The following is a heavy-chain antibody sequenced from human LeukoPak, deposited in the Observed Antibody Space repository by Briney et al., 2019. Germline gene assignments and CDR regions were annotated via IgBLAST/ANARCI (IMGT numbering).Heavy chain of an antibody. D-gene: IGHD3-10*01. Sequence: GVSLRLSCLVSGFTFSSYTMHWVRQAPGKGLEYISAVNIHGGSTYYADSVKGRFTISRDNSTNTLYLRMSSLRVEDTAVYYCVKDRWADYYGSGTYFDSWGQGTLVTVSS. CDR2: VNIHGGST. CDR1: GFTFSSYT. J-gene: IGHJ4*02. CDR3: VKDRWADYYGSGTYFDS. V-gene: IGHV3-64D*06.